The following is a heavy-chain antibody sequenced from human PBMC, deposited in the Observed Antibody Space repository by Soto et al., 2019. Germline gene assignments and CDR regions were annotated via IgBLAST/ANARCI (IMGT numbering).Heavy chain of an antibody. J-gene: IGHJ4*02. CDR3: ASHYDSSGYYYRGLDY. Sequence: QVQLVQSGAEVKKPGSSVKVSCKASGGTFSSYAISWVRQAPGQGLEWMGGISPIFGTADYAQKFQGRVTITADESTSTAYMELSSLRSEDTAVYYCASHYDSSGYYYRGLDYWGQGTLVTVSS. V-gene: IGHV1-69*12. CDR2: ISPIFGTA. D-gene: IGHD3-22*01. CDR1: GGTFSSYA.